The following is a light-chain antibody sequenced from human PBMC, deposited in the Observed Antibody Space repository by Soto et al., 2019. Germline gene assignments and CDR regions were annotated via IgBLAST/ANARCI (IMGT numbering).Light chain of an antibody. V-gene: IGKV3-20*01. Sequence: EIVMTQSPATLSVSPGERATLSCRASQSVSSNLAWYQQKPGQAPRLLIYGASSRATGIADRFSGSGSGTDFTLTISRLEPEDFALYYCQQYGYSPITFGQGTRLEIK. CDR1: QSVSSN. CDR2: GAS. CDR3: QQYGYSPIT. J-gene: IGKJ5*01.